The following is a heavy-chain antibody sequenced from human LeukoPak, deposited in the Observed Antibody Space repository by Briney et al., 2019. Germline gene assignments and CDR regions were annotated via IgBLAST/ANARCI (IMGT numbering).Heavy chain of an antibody. J-gene: IGHJ6*02. Sequence: GGSLRLSCAASGFTFSSYAMHWVRQAPGKGLEWVGVISYDGSNKYYADSVKGRFTISRDNSKNTLYLQMNSLRAEDTAVYYCARSSVTTRDMDVWGQGTTVTVSS. CDR1: GFTFSSYA. V-gene: IGHV3-30-3*01. CDR3: ARSSVTTRDMDV. D-gene: IGHD4-17*01. CDR2: ISYDGSNK.